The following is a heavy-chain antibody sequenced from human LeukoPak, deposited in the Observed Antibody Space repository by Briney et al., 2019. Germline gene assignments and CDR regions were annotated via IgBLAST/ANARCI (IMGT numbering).Heavy chain of an antibody. CDR1: GGSISSYY. D-gene: IGHD2-15*01. V-gene: IGHV4-59*01. J-gene: IGHJ3*02. CDR2: IYYSGST. Sequence: EPLSLTCTVSGGSISSYYWSWIRQPPGKGLEWTGYIYYSGSTNYNPSLKSRVTISVDTSKNQFSLKLSSVTAADTAVYYCARELGCSGGSCYSDGAFDIWGQGTMVTVSS. CDR3: ARELGCSGGSCYSDGAFDI.